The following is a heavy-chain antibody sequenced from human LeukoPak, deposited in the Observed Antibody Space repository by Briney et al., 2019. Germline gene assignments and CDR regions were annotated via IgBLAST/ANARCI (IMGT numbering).Heavy chain of an antibody. J-gene: IGHJ4*02. V-gene: IGHV3-7*01. CDR1: GFTFSNYW. Sequence: PGGSLRLSCSASGFTFSNYWMSWVRQAPGKGLEWVANIKQDESEKYYVDSVKGRFTICRDNAKSSLYLQMNSLRAEDTAVYYCARALDSSSSRYQAFEEWGQGTLVTVSS. CDR2: IKQDESEK. D-gene: IGHD2-2*01. CDR3: ARALDSSSSRYQAFEE.